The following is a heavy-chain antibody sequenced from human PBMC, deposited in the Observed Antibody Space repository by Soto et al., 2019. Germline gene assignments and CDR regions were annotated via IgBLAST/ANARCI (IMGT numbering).Heavy chain of an antibody. D-gene: IGHD2-15*01. CDR2: INHSGST. Sequence: SETLSLTCTVSGGSISSYYWSWIRQPPGKGLEWIGEINHSGSTNYNPSLKSRVTISVDTSKNQFSLKLSSVTAADTAVYYCARGHCSGGSCYSFDYWGQGTLVTVSS. CDR1: GGSISSYY. V-gene: IGHV4-34*01. CDR3: ARGHCSGGSCYSFDY. J-gene: IGHJ4*02.